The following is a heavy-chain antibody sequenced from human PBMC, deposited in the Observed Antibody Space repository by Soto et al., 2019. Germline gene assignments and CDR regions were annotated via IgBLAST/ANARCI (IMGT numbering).Heavy chain of an antibody. Sequence: QVTLKESGPVLVKPTEPLTLTCTVSGFSLSNARMGVSWIRQPPGKALEWLAHIFSNDEKSYSTSLKSRLTISKDTSKSQVVLTMTNMDPVDTATYYCARTREMATIKLVDYFDYWGQGTLVTVSS. CDR3: ARTREMATIKLVDYFDY. CDR2: IFSNDEK. CDR1: GFSLSNARMG. D-gene: IGHD5-12*01. V-gene: IGHV2-26*01. J-gene: IGHJ4*02.